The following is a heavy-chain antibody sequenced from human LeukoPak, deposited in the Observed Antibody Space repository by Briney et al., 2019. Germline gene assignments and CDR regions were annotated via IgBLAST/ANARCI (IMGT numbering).Heavy chain of an antibody. D-gene: IGHD2-15*01. J-gene: IGHJ6*04. CDR3: ARDGSGYCSGGSCLHGMDV. CDR2: IIPIFGTA. V-gene: IGHV1-69*13. Sequence: SVKVSCKASGGTFSSYAISWVRQAPGQGLELMGGIIPIFGTANYAQKFQGRVTITADESTSTAYMELSSLRSEDTAVYYCARDGSGYCSGGSCLHGMDVWGKGTTVTVSS. CDR1: GGTFSSYA.